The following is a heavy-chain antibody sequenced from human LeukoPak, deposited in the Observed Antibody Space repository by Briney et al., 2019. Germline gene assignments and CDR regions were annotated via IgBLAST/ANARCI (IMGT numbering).Heavy chain of an antibody. CDR2: IYYSGST. V-gene: IGHV4-39*07. Sequence: SETLSLTCTVSGGSISSSGYYWGWIRQPPGKGLEWIGSIYYSGSTYYNPSLKSRVTISVDTSKNQFSLKLSSVTAADTAVYYCARGRLLHYYYYMDVWGKGTTVTVSS. CDR1: GGSISSSGYY. J-gene: IGHJ6*03. CDR3: ARGRLLHYYYYMDV.